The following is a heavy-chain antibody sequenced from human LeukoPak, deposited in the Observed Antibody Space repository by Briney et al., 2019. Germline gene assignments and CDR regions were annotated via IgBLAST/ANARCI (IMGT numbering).Heavy chain of an antibody. D-gene: IGHD2-2*01. CDR2: ISRGGTTI. Sequence: GGSLRLSCAASGFTFSFYEMNWVRQAPGKGLEWVSHISRGGTTIYYADSVKGRFTISRDKAKNSLYLQMNSLRAEDTAVYYCARDPYQNFDYWGQGTLVTVSS. V-gene: IGHV3-48*03. CDR1: GFTFSFYE. CDR3: ARDPYQNFDY. J-gene: IGHJ4*02.